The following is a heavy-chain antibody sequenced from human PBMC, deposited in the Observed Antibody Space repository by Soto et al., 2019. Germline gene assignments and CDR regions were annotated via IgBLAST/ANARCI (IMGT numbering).Heavy chain of an antibody. CDR3: ARGTSKPFLLDY. CDR2: SNHSGSP. CDR1: GGSFSGYY. Sequence: QVQLQQWGAGLLKPSETLSLTCAVYGGSFSGYYWSWIRQPPGKGLEWMGESNHSGSPNYNPSLKRRVTISVDTSKNQFSLKLSSVTAADTAVYYCARGTSKPFLLDYWGQGTLVTVSS. J-gene: IGHJ4*02. V-gene: IGHV4-34*01.